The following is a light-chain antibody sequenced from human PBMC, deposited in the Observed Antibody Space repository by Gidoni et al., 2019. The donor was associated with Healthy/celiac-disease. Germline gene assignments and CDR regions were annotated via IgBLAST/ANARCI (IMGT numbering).Light chain of an antibody. CDR2: KAS. V-gene: IGKV1-5*03. CDR1: QSISSW. J-gene: IGKJ3*01. Sequence: DIQMTQSPSTLSASVGDRVTITCRASQSISSWLAWYQQKPGKAPKLLIYKASSLESGVPSRFSGSGSGTEFTLTISSLQPDDFATYYCQQYNSYSVPFGPXTKVDIK. CDR3: QQYNSYSVP.